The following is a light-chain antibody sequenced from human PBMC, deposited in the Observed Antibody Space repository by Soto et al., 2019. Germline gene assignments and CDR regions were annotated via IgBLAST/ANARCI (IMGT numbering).Light chain of an antibody. CDR1: QSVSSSY. CDR2: GES. J-gene: IGKJ1*01. V-gene: IGKV3-20*01. Sequence: EVVLTQYPGTLSLSPGERATLSCRASQSVSSSYLAWYQQKPGQAPRLLIGESSRATGVPDRFIASGSGTDFALTISRLEPEDFAVYYCQQFASSPRTFGRGTKVDIK. CDR3: QQFASSPRT.